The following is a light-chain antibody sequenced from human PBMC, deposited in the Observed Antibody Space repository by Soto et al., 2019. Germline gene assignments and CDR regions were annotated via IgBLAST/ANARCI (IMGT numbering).Light chain of an antibody. Sequence: IQMTHSPSSLSASVGDRVTITCRASQSISNYINWYQQKPGKAPDLLIYAASSLQSGVPSRFSGSGSGTDFTLTISGLQPEDSATYYCHQTYSNPRTFDQGTKVDIK. CDR2: AAS. CDR3: HQTYSNPRT. CDR1: QSISNY. V-gene: IGKV1-39*01. J-gene: IGKJ1*01.